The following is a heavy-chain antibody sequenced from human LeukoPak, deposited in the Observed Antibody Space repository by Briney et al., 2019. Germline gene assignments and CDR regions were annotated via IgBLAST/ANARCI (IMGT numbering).Heavy chain of an antibody. Sequence: GGSLRLSCAASGFTLSSYWMSWVRQAPGKGLEWVARIKQDGSEKHYVDSVKGRFTISRDNAKNSVYLQMNTLRAEDTAVYYCARDWGYYYYYGMDVWGQGTTVTVSS. CDR2: IKQDGSEK. V-gene: IGHV3-7*01. J-gene: IGHJ6*02. D-gene: IGHD3-16*01. CDR1: GFTLSSYW. CDR3: ARDWGYYYYYGMDV.